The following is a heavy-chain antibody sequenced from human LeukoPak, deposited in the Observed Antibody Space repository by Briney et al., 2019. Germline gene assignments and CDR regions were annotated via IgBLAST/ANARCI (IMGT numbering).Heavy chain of an antibody. V-gene: IGHV5-51*01. CDR2: IYPGDSDT. D-gene: IGHD4-23*01. Sequence: GESLKISCKGSGYSFTSYWIGWVRQMPGKGLEWMGIIYPGDSDTRYSPSFQGQVTISADKSISTAYLQWSSLKASDTAMYYCAVRSPSLNGGITNWFDPWGQGTLVTVSS. CDR1: GYSFTSYW. J-gene: IGHJ5*02. CDR3: AVRSPSLNGGITNWFDP.